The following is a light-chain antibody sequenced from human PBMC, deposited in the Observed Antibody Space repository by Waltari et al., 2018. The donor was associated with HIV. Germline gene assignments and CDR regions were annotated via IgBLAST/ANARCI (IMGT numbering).Light chain of an antibody. CDR1: TSNIGNSY. Sequence: QPFLTQPPSVSAAPGQKVTISCPGSTSNIGNSYVPWYQRLPGTAPKLLIYDNSERPSGIPDRFSGSKSGTSATLGITGLQTGDEADYYCGTWDSSLSAVVFGTGTKVTVL. J-gene: IGLJ1*01. V-gene: IGLV1-51*01. CDR2: DNS. CDR3: GTWDSSLSAVV.